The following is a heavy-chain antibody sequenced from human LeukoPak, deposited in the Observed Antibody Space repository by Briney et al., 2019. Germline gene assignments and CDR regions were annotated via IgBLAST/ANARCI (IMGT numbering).Heavy chain of an antibody. J-gene: IGHJ5*02. CDR3: ARHYLRDGYNLYWFDP. D-gene: IGHD5-24*01. V-gene: IGHV4-34*01. Sequence: SETLSLTCAVYGGSFSGYYWSWIRQPPGKGLEWIGEINHSGSTNYNPSLKSRVTISVDTSKNQFSLKLSPVTAADTAVYYCARHYLRDGYNLYWFDPWGQGTLVTVSS. CDR1: GGSFSGYY. CDR2: INHSGST.